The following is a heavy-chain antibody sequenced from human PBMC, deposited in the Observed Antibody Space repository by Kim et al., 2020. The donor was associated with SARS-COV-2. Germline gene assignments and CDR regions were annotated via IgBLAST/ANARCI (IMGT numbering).Heavy chain of an antibody. Sequence: GGSLRLSCAASGFTFSDAWMTWVRQAPGKGLEWVGRIKPKTPGETAHYAAFVKGRFVISRDDSQNTLYLQMNSLKTEDTAVYYCTTDLPWNSVSNWGQGTLVTVSS. CDR3: TTDLPWNSVSN. J-gene: IGHJ4*02. CDR1: GFTFSDAW. V-gene: IGHV3-15*01. CDR2: IKPKTPGETA. D-gene: IGHD3-16*01.